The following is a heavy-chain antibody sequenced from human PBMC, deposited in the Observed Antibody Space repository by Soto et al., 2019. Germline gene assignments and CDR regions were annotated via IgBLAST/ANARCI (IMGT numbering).Heavy chain of an antibody. V-gene: IGHV3-30-3*01. CDR3: ARDRPTSGSYRPFGY. Sequence: GGSLRLSCAASGFTFSSYAMHWVRQAPGKGLEWVAVISYDGSNKYYADSVKGRFTISRDNSKNTLYLQMNSLRAEDTAVYYCARDRPTSGSYRPFGYWGQGTLDTDSS. D-gene: IGHD3-16*02. J-gene: IGHJ4*02. CDR1: GFTFSSYA. CDR2: ISYDGSNK.